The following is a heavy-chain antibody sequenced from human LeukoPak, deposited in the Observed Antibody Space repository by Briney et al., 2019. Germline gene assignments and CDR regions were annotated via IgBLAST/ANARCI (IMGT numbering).Heavy chain of an antibody. CDR2: IYYSGST. CDR3: ARTTEAHSWRTRYYDYYMDV. J-gene: IGHJ6*03. V-gene: IGHV4-39*07. D-gene: IGHD6-13*01. Sequence: SETLSLTCTVSGGSISSSSYYWGWIRQPPGKGLEWIGSIYYSGSTYYNPSLKSRVTISVDPSKNQFSLKLSSVTAADTAVYYCARTTEAHSWRTRYYDYYMDVWGKGTTVTVSS. CDR1: GGSISSSSYY.